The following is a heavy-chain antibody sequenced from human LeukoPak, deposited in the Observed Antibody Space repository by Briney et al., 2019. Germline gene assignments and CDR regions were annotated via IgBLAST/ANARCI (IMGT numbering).Heavy chain of an antibody. CDR1: GYTFTSYY. CDR3: ARLMDYYDIASAFDI. V-gene: IGHV1-46*01. D-gene: IGHD3-22*01. J-gene: IGHJ3*02. CDR2: INPSGGST. Sequence: ASVKVSCKASGYTFTSYYMHWLRQAPGQGLEWMAIINPSGGSTSYAQKFQGRVTMTRDTSTSTVYMELSSLRSEDTAVYYCARLMDYYDIASAFDIWGQGTMVTVSS.